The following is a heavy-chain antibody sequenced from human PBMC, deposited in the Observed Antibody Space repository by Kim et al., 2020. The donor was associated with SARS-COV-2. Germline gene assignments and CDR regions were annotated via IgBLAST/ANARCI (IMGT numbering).Heavy chain of an antibody. D-gene: IGHD1-26*01. CDR2: INVGNGNT. CDR1: GYTFTTYG. J-gene: IGHJ4*02. Sequence: ASVKVSCKGSGYTFTTYGMNWVRQAPGQRLEWMGWINVGNGNTKYSEKFQGRVTITRDTSASTAYMELSSLRFEDSAVYYCARDQGVGDYWGQGALVTVSS. CDR3: ARDQGVGDY. V-gene: IGHV1-3*01.